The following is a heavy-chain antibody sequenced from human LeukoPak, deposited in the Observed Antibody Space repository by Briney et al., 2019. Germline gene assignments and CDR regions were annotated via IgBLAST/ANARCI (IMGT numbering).Heavy chain of an antibody. CDR2: INHSGST. Sequence: SETLSLTCAVYGGSFSDYYWSWIRQPPGKGLEWIGEINHSGSTNYNPSLKRRLTISVDTSKNQFSLELNSVSAADTAVYYCARLRSGSSSWYDCWGQGTLVTVSS. CDR3: ARLRSGSSSWYDC. D-gene: IGHD6-13*01. V-gene: IGHV4-34*01. J-gene: IGHJ5*01. CDR1: GGSFSDYY.